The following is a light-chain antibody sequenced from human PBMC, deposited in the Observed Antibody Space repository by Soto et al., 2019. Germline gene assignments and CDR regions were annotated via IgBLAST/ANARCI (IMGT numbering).Light chain of an antibody. J-gene: IGKJ1*01. V-gene: IGKV3-15*01. CDR1: QSVNSN. CDR3: QQYNYWPRA. CDR2: GAS. Sequence: EIVLTQSPATLSLSPGERATLSCRASQSVNSNLAWYQHKPGQAPRLLIYGASIRASGFPARFSGSGSGTEFTLTISSLQSEDFAVYYCQQYNYWPRAFGQGTKVEIK.